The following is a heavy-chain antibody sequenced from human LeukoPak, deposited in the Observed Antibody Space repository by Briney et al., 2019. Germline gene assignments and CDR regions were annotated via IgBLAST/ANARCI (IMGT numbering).Heavy chain of an antibody. J-gene: IGHJ3*02. CDR2: IFYRGSI. V-gene: IGHV4-59*12. D-gene: IGHD3/OR15-3a*01. CDR3: ARGVVLGQDDAFDI. Sequence: SETLSLTCTVSGGSISNYYWSWIRQPPGKGLEWIGYIFYRGSIDYSPSLQSRVTISVDTSKNHLSLRLTSVTAAGTAVYFCARGVVLGQDDAFDIWGRGTMVTVSS. CDR1: GGSISNYY.